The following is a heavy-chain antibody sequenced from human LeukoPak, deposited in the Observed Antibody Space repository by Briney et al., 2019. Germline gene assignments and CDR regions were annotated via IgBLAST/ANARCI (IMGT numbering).Heavy chain of an antibody. J-gene: IGHJ4*02. CDR3: ARSGVGVSSHDY. D-gene: IGHD1-26*01. Sequence: SETLSLTCTVSLGSISSYYWSWIRQPPGKGLEWIGYIYYSGSTSYNPSLKSRVTISVDKSNNQFSLRLNSVTAADTAVYYCARSGVGVSSHDYWGQGTLVTVSS. CDR1: LGSISSYY. CDR2: IYYSGST. V-gene: IGHV4-59*01.